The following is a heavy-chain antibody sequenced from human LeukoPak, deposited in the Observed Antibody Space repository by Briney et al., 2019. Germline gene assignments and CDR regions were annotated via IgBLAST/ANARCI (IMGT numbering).Heavy chain of an antibody. V-gene: IGHV4-34*01. CDR3: AKSYYYYAMDV. Sequence: SETLSLTCAVYGGSFSDYFWSCIRQPPGKGLEWIGEINHSGSTSYNPSLKSRVTISVDTSKKQFSLKLTSVTAAGTAVYYCAKSYYYYAMDVWGQGTTVTVSS. CDR1: GGSFSDYF. CDR2: INHSGST. J-gene: IGHJ6*02.